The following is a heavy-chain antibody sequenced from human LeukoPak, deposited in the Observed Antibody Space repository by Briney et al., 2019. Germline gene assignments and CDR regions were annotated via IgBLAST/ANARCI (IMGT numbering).Heavy chain of an antibody. CDR3: ARAPIAAAGLPFDY. CDR2: IYTSGST. CDR1: GGSISSYY. J-gene: IGHJ4*02. V-gene: IGHV4-4*07. D-gene: IGHD6-13*01. Sequence: SETLSLTCTVSGGSISSYYWNWIRQPAGKGLEWIGRIYTSGSTNYNPSLKSRVTMSVDTSKNQFSLKLSSVTAADTAVYYRARAPIAAAGLPFDYWGQGTLVTVSS.